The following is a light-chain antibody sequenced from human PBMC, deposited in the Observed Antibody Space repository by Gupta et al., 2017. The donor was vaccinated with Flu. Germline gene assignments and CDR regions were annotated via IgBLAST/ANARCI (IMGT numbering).Light chain of an antibody. CDR3: SQWVKLQT. Sequence: DIVMTQTPLSLSVTPGQAASISCRSSQSLLHSDGMTYFFWYVQKPGQPPRVLIYEVSKRFSGGPDRFSGTGSGTDFTLHSIRGEAEDIGNYYGSQWVKLQTFGQGTRLEI. CDR2: EVS. J-gene: IGKJ1*01. CDR1: QSLLHSDGMTY. V-gene: IGKV2D-29*01.